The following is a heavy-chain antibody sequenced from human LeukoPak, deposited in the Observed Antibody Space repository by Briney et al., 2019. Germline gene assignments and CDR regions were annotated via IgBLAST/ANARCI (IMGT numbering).Heavy chain of an antibody. Sequence: GGSLRLSCAASGFTFSSYAMSWVRQAPGKGLEWVSAISGSGGSTYYADSVKGRFTISRDNAKNSLYLQMNSLRAEDTAVYYCARVLRFLDYFDYWGQGTLVTVSS. CDR2: ISGSGGST. CDR3: ARVLRFLDYFDY. D-gene: IGHD3-3*01. CDR1: GFTFSSYA. V-gene: IGHV3-23*01. J-gene: IGHJ4*02.